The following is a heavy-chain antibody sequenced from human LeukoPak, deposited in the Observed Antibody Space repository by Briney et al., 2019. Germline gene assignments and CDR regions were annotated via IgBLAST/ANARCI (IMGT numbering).Heavy chain of an antibody. J-gene: IGHJ4*02. CDR2: IYYSGST. CDR3: ARVPTIFGVVFKGFDY. V-gene: IGHV4-31*03. CDR1: GGSISSGGYY. D-gene: IGHD3-3*01. Sequence: SETLSLTCTVSGGSISSGGYYWRWIRQHPGKGLEWIGYIYYSGSTYYNPSLKSRVTISVDTSKNQFSLKLSSVTAADTAVYYWARVPTIFGVVFKGFDYWGQGTLVTVSS.